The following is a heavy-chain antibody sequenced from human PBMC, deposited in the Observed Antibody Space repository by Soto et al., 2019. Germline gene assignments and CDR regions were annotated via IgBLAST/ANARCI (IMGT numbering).Heavy chain of an antibody. CDR1: GGTFSSYT. J-gene: IGHJ4*02. Sequence: QVQLVQSGAEVKKPGSSVKVSCKASGGTFSSYTISWVRQAPGQGLEWMGRIIPILGIANYAQKFQGRVTITADKSTSTAYMELSSLRSEDTAVYYCARDGYSSYHGPDYWGQGTLVTVSS. V-gene: IGHV1-69*08. CDR3: ARDGYSSYHGPDY. D-gene: IGHD5-12*01. CDR2: IIPILGIA.